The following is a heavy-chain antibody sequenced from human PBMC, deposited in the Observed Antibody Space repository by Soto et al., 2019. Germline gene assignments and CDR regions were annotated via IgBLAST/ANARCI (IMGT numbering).Heavy chain of an antibody. CDR1: GFSLSNGRMG. J-gene: IGHJ6*02. V-gene: IGHV2-26*03. D-gene: IGHD4-17*01. CDR2: FFSDAER. Sequence: QVTLKESGPVLVKPTETLTLTCTISGFSLSNGRMGVSWIRQPPGRALEWLAHFFSDAERSYSTSMQSRLTMSQDTSGTQVVLTMTNMDPQDTGTYFCARINADSGSHYYAMDVWGPGTPVTFSS. CDR3: ARINADSGSHYYAMDV.